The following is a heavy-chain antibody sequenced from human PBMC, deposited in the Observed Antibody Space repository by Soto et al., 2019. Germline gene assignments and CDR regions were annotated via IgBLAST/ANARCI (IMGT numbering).Heavy chain of an antibody. D-gene: IGHD5-12*01. CDR1: GYTFTIYG. Sequence: QVQLVQSGGEVKKPGASVKVSCKASGYTFTIYGINWVRQAPGQGLEWMGWISPDNGNTNYAQKLQGRVTMTTDTTTSTAYRELRSLRPDDTAVYYCARALGYSGYAGMDVWGQGTTVTVSS. CDR3: ARALGYSGYAGMDV. CDR2: ISPDNGNT. V-gene: IGHV1-18*01. J-gene: IGHJ6*02.